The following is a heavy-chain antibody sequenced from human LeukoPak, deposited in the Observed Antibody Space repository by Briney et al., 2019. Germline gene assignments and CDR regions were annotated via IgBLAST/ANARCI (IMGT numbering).Heavy chain of an antibody. J-gene: IGHJ4*02. Sequence: SGTLSLTCTVSGGSISSRNWWSWVRQPPGEGLEWIGEIYDSGSTNYNPSLKSRVTISIDKSKNHFSLKLSSVTTADTAVYYCAREVVAAAGTVDYWGQGTLVTVSS. CDR2: IYDSGST. D-gene: IGHD6-13*01. CDR3: AREVVAAAGTVDY. CDR1: GGSISSRNW. V-gene: IGHV4-4*02.